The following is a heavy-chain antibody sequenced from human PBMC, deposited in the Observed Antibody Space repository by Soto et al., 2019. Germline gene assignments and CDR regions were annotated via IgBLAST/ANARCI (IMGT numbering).Heavy chain of an antibody. CDR1: GYTFTSYA. CDR3: ARARPGYGDYNLDY. J-gene: IGHJ4*02. D-gene: IGHD4-17*01. CDR2: INAGNGNT. Sequence: QVQLVQSGAEVKKPGASVKVSCKASGYTFTSYAMHWVRQAPGRRLEWMGWINAGNGNTKYSQKFQGRVTITRDTSASTAYMELSSLRSEDTAVYYCARARPGYGDYNLDYWGQGTLVTVSS. V-gene: IGHV1-3*01.